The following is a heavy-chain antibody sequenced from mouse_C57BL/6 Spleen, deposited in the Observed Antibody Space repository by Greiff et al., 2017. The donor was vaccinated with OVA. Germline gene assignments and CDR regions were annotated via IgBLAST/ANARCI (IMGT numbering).Heavy chain of an antibody. J-gene: IGHJ3*01. CDR2: IDPSDSET. Sequence: QVQLQQSGAELVRPGSSVKLSCKASGYTFTSYWMHWVKQRPIQGLEWIGNIDPSDSETHYNQKFKDKATLTVDKSSSTAYMQLSSLTSEDSAVYYCARSSNWDDAYWGQGTLVTVSA. D-gene: IGHD4-1*01. V-gene: IGHV1-52*01. CDR3: ARSSNWDDAY. CDR1: GYTFTSYW.